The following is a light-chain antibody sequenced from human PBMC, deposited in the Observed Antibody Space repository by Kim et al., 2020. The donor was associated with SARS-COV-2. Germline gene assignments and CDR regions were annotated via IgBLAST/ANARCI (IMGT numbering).Light chain of an antibody. Sequence: GDRVTITCRASQSISSWLAWYQQKPGKAPKLLIYDASSLESGVPSRFSGSGSGTEFTLTISSLQPDDFATYYCQKYNSYSATFGQGTKV. CDR2: DAS. CDR1: QSISSW. J-gene: IGKJ1*01. CDR3: QKYNSYSAT. V-gene: IGKV1-5*01.